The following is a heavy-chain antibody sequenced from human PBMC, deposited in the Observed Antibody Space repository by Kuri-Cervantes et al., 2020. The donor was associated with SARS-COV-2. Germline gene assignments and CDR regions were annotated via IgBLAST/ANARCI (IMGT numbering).Heavy chain of an antibody. J-gene: IGHJ3*02. CDR3: AKLSNWDDAFDI. CDR1: GFTFSSYS. D-gene: IGHD1-1*01. CDR2: ISSSSSYI. Sequence: GESLKISCAASGFTFSSYSMNWVRQAPGKGLEWVSSISSSSSYIYYADSVKGRFTTSRDNAKNSLYLQMNSLRAEDTAVHYCAKLSNWDDAFDIWGQGTMVTVSS. V-gene: IGHV3-21*01.